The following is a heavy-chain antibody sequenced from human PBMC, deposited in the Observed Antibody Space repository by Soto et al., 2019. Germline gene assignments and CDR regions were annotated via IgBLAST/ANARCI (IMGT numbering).Heavy chain of an antibody. D-gene: IGHD5-18*01. Sequence: EVQLVESGGGLVQPGGSPRLSCATSGFSFSGYWIHWVRQAPGKGLVWVSHINSDGSSTNYADSVKGRFTISRDYAKNTLYLQMNSLRVEDTAVYYCARGGAYIYGPQYDWGQGTLVTVSS. V-gene: IGHV3-74*01. CDR3: ARGGAYIYGPQYD. J-gene: IGHJ4*02. CDR2: INSDGSST. CDR1: GFSFSGYW.